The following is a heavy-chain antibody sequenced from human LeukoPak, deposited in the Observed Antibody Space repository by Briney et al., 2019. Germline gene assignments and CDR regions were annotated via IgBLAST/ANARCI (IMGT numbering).Heavy chain of an antibody. J-gene: IGHJ6*02. CDR3: AKVFGRYFDNYGMDV. CDR2: ISYDGSNK. Sequence: PGGSLRLSCAASGFTFSSYGMHWVRQAPGKGLEWVAVISYDGSNKYYADSVKGRFTISRDNSKNTLYLQMNSLRAEDTAVYYCAKVFGRYFDNYGMDVWGQGTTVIVSS. CDR1: GFTFSSYG. D-gene: IGHD3-9*01. V-gene: IGHV3-30*18.